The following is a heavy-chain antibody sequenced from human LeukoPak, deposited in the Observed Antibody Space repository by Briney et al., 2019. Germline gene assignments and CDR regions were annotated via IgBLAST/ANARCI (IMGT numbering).Heavy chain of an antibody. CDR2: IIPIFGTA. J-gene: IGHJ4*02. V-gene: IGHV1-69*05. Sequence: SVKVSCKASGGTFSSYAISWVRQAPGQGLEWMGGIIPIFGTANYAQQFQGRVTLTTDESTSTAYMELSSLRSEDTAVYYCARKYCSGGSCYSGFDYWGQGTLVTVSS. CDR3: ARKYCSGGSCYSGFDY. D-gene: IGHD2-15*01. CDR1: GGTFSSYA.